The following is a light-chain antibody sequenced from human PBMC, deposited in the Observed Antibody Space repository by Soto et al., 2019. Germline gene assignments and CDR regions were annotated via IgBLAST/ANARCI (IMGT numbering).Light chain of an antibody. CDR3: SAFTSTPIYV. CDR2: GVQ. V-gene: IGLV2-14*01. CDR1: SNDIGSYDS. Sequence: QSVVTQPNTVSGSPGQSITISSTGNSNDIGSYDSVCWYQQHPGKAPRLLITGVQNRSPGISGRFYASKSGLTASLTISGLQAEEEADYYWSAFTSTPIYV. J-gene: IGLJ6*01.